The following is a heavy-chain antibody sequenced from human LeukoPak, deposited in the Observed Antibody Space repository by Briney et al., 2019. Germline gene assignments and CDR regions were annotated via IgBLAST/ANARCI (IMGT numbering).Heavy chain of an antibody. CDR1: GGSISSYY. J-gene: IGHJ2*01. Sequence: SETLSLTCTVSGGSISSYYWSWIRQPPGKGLEWIGYIYYSGSTNYNPSLKSRVTISVDTSKNQFSLKLSSVTAADTAVYYCARRPAGDFDLWGRGTLVTVSS. CDR2: IYYSGST. CDR3: ARRPAGDFDL. V-gene: IGHV4-59*08. D-gene: IGHD3-10*01.